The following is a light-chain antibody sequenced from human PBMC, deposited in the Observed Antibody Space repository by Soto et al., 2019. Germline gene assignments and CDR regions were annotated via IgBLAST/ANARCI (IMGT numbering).Light chain of an antibody. CDR1: QSVSSN. CDR2: GAS. Sequence: IVMTQSPATLSVSPWVIATLSCMASQSVSSNLAWYQQRPGQAPRLLMYGASTRATGIPARFSGSGSGTDFTLTISCLQSEDFATYYCQQYYSYQRTFGQGTKVDIK. J-gene: IGKJ1*01. V-gene: IGKV3-15*01. CDR3: QQYYSYQRT.